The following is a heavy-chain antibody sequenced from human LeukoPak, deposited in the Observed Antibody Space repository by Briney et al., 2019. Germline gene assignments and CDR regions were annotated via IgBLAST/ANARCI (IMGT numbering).Heavy chain of an antibody. CDR2: ISSSSSYI. J-gene: IGHJ6*03. V-gene: IGHV3-21*01. D-gene: IGHD1-20*01. CDR3: AKVSGIAGTFYYYYYMDV. CDR1: GFTFSSYS. Sequence: PGGSLRLSCAASGFTFSSYSMNWVRQAPGKGLEWVSSISSSSSYIYYADSVKGRFTISRDNAKNSLYLQMNSLRAEDTAVYYCAKVSGIAGTFYYYYYMDVWGKGTTVTISS.